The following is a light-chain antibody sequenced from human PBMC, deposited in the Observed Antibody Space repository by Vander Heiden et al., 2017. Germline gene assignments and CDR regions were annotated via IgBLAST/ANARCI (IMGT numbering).Light chain of an antibody. CDR1: QSITSW. Sequence: DIQTTQSPSTLPASLGDRVTITCRASQSITSWLAWYQQKPGKAPKLLIYKASRVESGVPSRFSGSGSGTEFTLTSSGLQPDDFATYYCQQYNSYWTFGQGTKVEIK. V-gene: IGKV1-5*03. CDR2: KAS. J-gene: IGKJ1*01. CDR3: QQYNSYWT.